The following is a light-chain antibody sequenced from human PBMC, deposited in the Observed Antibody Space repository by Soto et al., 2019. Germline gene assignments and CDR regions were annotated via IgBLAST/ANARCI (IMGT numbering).Light chain of an antibody. CDR3: GVWDDSVNVRYL. J-gene: IGLJ1*01. Sequence: VLTQPPSASGTPGQRATISCSGSSSNIGSNSVNWYQQLPGTAPKILIYSNSQRPSGVPDRFSGSKSGTSASLAISGLQSEDEADYYCGVWDDSVNVRYLFGTGTKVTVL. CDR1: SSNIGSNS. CDR2: SNS. V-gene: IGLV1-44*01.